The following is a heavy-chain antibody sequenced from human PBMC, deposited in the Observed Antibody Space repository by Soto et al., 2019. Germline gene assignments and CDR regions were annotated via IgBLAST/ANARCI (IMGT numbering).Heavy chain of an antibody. Sequence: QVQLQQWGAGLLKPSETLSLTCAVYGGSFSDFHWSWIRQPPGKGLEWIGEIHHRGNTNYNPSLRSRVTMSVDTSQNPFSLKMTSVTAADTAVYYCARTHYSMDVWDKGTTVTVSS. CDR1: GGSFSDFH. CDR2: IHHRGNT. CDR3: ARTHYSMDV. J-gene: IGHJ6*03. V-gene: IGHV4-34*01.